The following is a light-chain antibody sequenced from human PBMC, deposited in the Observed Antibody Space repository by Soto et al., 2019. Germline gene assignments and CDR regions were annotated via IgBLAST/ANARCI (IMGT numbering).Light chain of an antibody. CDR1: QSVLYSSNNKNY. CDR2: WAS. V-gene: IGKV4-1*01. J-gene: IGKJ1*01. Sequence: DIVMTQSPDSLAVSLGERATINCKSSQSVLYSSNNKNYLAWYQQKPGQPPKALIYWASTRESGVPDRFSGSGSGTDFTLTISSLQDEDVEVYYCQQYYTTPWTLGHGTKVDI. CDR3: QQYYTTPWT.